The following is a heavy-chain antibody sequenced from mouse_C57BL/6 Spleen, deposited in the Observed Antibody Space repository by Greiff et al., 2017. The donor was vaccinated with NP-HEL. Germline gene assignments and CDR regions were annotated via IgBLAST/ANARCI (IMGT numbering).Heavy chain of an antibody. Sequence: VKLMESGAELVKPGASVKISCKASGYAFSSYWMNWVKQRPGKGLEWIGQIYPGDGDTNYNGKFKGKATLTADKSSSTAYMQLSSLTSEDSAVYFCARSGDGYYLDYWGQGTTLTVSS. CDR3: ARSGDGYYLDY. D-gene: IGHD2-3*01. V-gene: IGHV1-80*01. J-gene: IGHJ2*01. CDR1: GYAFSSYW. CDR2: IYPGDGDT.